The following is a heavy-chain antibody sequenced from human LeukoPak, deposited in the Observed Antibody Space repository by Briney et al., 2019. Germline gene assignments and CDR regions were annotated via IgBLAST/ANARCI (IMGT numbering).Heavy chain of an antibody. CDR3: VKGLVQTTMSYSVDY. D-gene: IGHD1-1*01. CDR1: GFTFTNYA. J-gene: IGHJ4*02. CDR2: ISSDGSKN. Sequence: GGSLRLSCAASGFTFTNYAMHWVRQTPGKGLEWVALISSDGSKNIYADPVKGRFTVSRDNSKNTLYLQMDSLRAEDTAVYYCVKGLVQTTMSYSVDYWGQGALVTVSS. V-gene: IGHV3-30*18.